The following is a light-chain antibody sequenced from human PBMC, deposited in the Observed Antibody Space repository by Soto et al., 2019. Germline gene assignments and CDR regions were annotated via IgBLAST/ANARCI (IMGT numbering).Light chain of an antibody. V-gene: IGLV2-14*03. CDR1: SSDVGAYIY. Sequence: QSVLTQPASVSGSPGQSITISCGGTSSDVGAYIYVSWYQQYPGKAPKLIIYEVNNRPSGVSGRFSGSKSDTTAYLTISGLQAEDEADYYCSSYAGSSNVFGTGTKVTVL. CDR3: SSYAGSSNV. J-gene: IGLJ1*01. CDR2: EVN.